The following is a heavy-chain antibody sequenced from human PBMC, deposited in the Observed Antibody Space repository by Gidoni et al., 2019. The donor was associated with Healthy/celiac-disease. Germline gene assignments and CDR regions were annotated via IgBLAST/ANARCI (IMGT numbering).Heavy chain of an antibody. Sequence: EVQLLESGGGLVQPGGSLRLSCAASGFTFSSYWMSWVRQAPGKGLEWVAKIKQDGSEKYYVDSVKGRFTISRDNAKNSLYLQMNSLRAEDTAVYYCARAAEQWLEGEVHDAFDIWGQGTMVTVSS. CDR3: ARAAEQWLEGEVHDAFDI. CDR2: IKQDGSEK. J-gene: IGHJ3*02. CDR1: GFTFSSYW. V-gene: IGHV3-7*03. D-gene: IGHD6-19*01.